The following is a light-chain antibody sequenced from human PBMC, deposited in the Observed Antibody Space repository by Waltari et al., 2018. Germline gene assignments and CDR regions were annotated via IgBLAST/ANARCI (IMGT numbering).Light chain of an antibody. Sequence: EIVLTQSPGTPSLSPGERATLSCRASQSVSSNYLAWYQQKPGQAPRLLIYGASTRATGIPDRFSGSGSGTDFTLTISRLEPEDFAVYYCQQYGSSPSFGQGTKVEIK. V-gene: IGKV3-20*01. CDR2: GAS. CDR1: QSVSSNY. CDR3: QQYGSSPS. J-gene: IGKJ1*01.